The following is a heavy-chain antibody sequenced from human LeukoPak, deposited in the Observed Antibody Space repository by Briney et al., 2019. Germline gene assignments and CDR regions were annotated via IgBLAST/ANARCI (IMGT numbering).Heavy chain of an antibody. Sequence: ASVKVSCKASGDTFTSYYMHWVRQAPGQGLEWMGIINPSGGSTSYAQKFQGRITMTRDMSTSTVYMELSSLRSEDTAVYYCARGRHYYDSSDYYYEGDAFDIWGQGTMVTVSS. CDR2: INPSGGST. J-gene: IGHJ3*02. D-gene: IGHD3-22*01. CDR3: ARGRHYYDSSDYYYEGDAFDI. CDR1: GDTFTSYY. V-gene: IGHV1-46*01.